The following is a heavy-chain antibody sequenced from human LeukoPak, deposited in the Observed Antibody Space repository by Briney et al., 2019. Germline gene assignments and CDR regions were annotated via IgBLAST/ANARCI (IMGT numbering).Heavy chain of an antibody. CDR2: LSDTGSST. D-gene: IGHD1-1*01. V-gene: IGHV3-23*01. J-gene: IGHJ4*01. CDR1: GFTFSTYA. CDR3: AKDGRPDTYGIFDL. Sequence: PSGGSLRLSCAASGFTFSTYAMSWVRQAPGKGLEWVSALSDTGSSTYYADSVRGRFTISRDNSKSTLYLQMTSLRAEDTAVYYCAKDGRPDTYGIFDLWGHGTLVTVSS.